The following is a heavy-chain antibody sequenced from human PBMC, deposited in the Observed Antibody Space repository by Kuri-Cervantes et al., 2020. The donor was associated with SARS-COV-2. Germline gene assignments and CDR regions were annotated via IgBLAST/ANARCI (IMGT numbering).Heavy chain of an antibody. V-gene: IGHV4-34*01. J-gene: IGHJ4*02. D-gene: IGHD6-13*01. CDR3: ARGGSWYGY. CDR2: INHSGST. Sequence: PGGSLRLSCAVYGGSFSGYYWSWIRQPPGKGLEWIGEINHSGSTNYNPSLKSRVTVSVDTSKNQFSLKLSSVTAADTAVYYCARGGSWYGYWGQGTLVTVSS. CDR1: GGSFSGYY.